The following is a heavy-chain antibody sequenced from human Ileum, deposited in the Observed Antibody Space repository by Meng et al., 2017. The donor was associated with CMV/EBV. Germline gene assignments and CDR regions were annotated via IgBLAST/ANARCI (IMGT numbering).Heavy chain of an antibody. CDR3: SRGWLRTYLDT. J-gene: IGHJ5*02. V-gene: IGHV6-1*01. CDR2: TFYTSKWKN. D-gene: IGHD6-19*01. CDR1: GDSVSSTNGA. Sequence: QVHLQQSGPGLVKPSQTLPPTCAISGDSVSSTNGAWNWIRQSPSRGLEWLGRTFYTSKWKNEYAESVKSRITINADTSKNQFSLQLDSVTPEDTAVYYCSRGWLRTYLDTWGQGILVTVDS.